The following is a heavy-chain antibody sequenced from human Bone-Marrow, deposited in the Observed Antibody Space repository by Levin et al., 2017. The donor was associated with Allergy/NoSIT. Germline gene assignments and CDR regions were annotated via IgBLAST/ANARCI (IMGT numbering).Heavy chain of an antibody. V-gene: IGHV3-49*04. J-gene: IGHJ3*02. CDR1: GFTFGDYA. D-gene: IGHD2-2*01. Sequence: GESLKISCTASGFTFGDYAMSWVRQAPGKGLEWVGFIRSKAYGGTTEYAASVKGRFTISRDDSKSIAYLQMNSLKTEDTAVYYCTREIGYCSSTSCPDHDAFDIWGQGTMVTVSS. CDR3: TREIGYCSSTSCPDHDAFDI. CDR2: IRSKAYGGTT.